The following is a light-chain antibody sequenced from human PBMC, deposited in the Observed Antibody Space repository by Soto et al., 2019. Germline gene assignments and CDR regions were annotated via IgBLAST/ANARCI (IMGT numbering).Light chain of an antibody. CDR2: DAS. Sequence: DIQMTQSPSSLSASLGDRITMTCEASQDISKYLNWYQHKQGKAPKLLIYDASNFATGAPSRFSGSGYGTEFNFTISSLQTEDIATYYCQQYDNLPLTFGGGTKVDI. V-gene: IGKV1-33*01. J-gene: IGKJ4*01. CDR1: QDISKY. CDR3: QQYDNLPLT.